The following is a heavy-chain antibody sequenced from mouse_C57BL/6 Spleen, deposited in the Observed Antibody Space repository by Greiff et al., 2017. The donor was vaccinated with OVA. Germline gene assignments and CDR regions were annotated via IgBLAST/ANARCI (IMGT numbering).Heavy chain of an antibody. D-gene: IGHD2-12*01. CDR2: IGPGGGST. Sequence: VQLQQSGAELVKPGASVKISCKASGYTFTDYYINWVKQRPGQGLEWIGMIGPGGGSTYYNGKFTGKATLTADKTSSTAYMQLSGLTSEDSAVYSWEGELLERDFDDWGKGTTVTVSS. CDR1: GYTFTDYY. J-gene: IGHJ1*03. CDR3: EGELLERDFDD. V-gene: IGHV1-77*01.